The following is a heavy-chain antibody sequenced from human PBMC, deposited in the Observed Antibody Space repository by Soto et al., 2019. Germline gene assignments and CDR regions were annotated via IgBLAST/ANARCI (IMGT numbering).Heavy chain of an antibody. D-gene: IGHD1-7*01. V-gene: IGHV4-59*01. CDR1: GGSLSSYY. J-gene: IGHJ4*02. CDR2: IYYSGST. CDR3: ARRYGTTFDY. Sequence: PSETLSLTCTVSGGSLSSYYWSWIRQPPGKGLEWIGYIYYSGSTNYNPSLKSRVTISVDTSKNQFSLKLSSVTAADTAVYYCARRYGTTFDYWGQGTLVTVSS.